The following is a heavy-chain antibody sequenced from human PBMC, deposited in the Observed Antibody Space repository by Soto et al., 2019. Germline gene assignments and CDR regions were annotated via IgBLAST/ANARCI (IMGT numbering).Heavy chain of an antibody. Sequence: WETLSLTCTVSGDSVSSGDYYWSWIRQPPGKGLEWIGYIYYSGSTTYHPSPKSRVTISLDKSKNQFSLNLSSVTAADTAVYYCASYNWNYWFDPWGQGTLVTVSS. CDR3: ASYNWNYWFDP. V-gene: IGHV4-61*08. D-gene: IGHD1-7*01. J-gene: IGHJ5*02. CDR2: IYYSGST. CDR1: GDSVSSGDYY.